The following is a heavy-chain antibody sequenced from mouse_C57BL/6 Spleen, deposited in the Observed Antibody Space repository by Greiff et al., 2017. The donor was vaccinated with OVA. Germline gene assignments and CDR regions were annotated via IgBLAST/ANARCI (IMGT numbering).Heavy chain of an antibody. CDR1: GYAFTNYL. V-gene: IGHV1-54*01. CDR2: INPGSGGT. Sequence: VQLQQSGAELVRPGTSVKVSCKASGYAFTNYLIEWVKQRPGQGLEWIGVINPGSGGTTYNEKFKGKATLTADKSSSTAYMQLSSLTSEDSAVYFCARGYSNSGGYAMDYWGQGTSVTVSS. J-gene: IGHJ4*01. CDR3: ARGYSNSGGYAMDY. D-gene: IGHD2-5*01.